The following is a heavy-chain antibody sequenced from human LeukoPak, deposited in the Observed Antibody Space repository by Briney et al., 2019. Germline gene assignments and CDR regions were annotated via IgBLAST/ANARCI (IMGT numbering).Heavy chain of an antibody. D-gene: IGHD3-16*01. CDR3: ARGDYAHGAFDI. CDR2: ISAYNGNT. Sequence: ASVKVSCKASGYTFTNYGISWVRQAPGQGLEWMGWISAYNGNTKYAQKLQGRVTMTTDASTSTAYMELRSLRSDDTAVYYCARGDYAHGAFDIWGQGTMVTASS. CDR1: GYTFTNYG. V-gene: IGHV1-18*01. J-gene: IGHJ3*02.